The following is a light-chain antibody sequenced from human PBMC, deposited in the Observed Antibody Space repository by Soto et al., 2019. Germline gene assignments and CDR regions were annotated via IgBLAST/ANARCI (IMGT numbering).Light chain of an antibody. J-gene: IGLJ1*01. CDR2: EVS. CDR3: RSYRG. V-gene: IGLV2-23*02. Sequence: QSALTQPASVSGSPGQSITISCTGTSSDVGSYNLVSWYQQHPGKAPKLMIYEVSKRPSGVSNRFSGSKSGNTASLTISGLQAEDEADYYCRSYRGFGTGTKVTVL. CDR1: SSDVGSYNL.